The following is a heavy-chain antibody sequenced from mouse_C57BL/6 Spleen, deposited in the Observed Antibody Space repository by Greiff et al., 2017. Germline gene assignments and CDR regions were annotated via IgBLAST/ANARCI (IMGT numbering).Heavy chain of an antibody. V-gene: IGHV7-3*01. CDR2: IRNKANGYTT. Sequence: EVQLVESGGGLVQPGGSLSLSCAASGFTFTDYYMSWVRQPPGKALEWLGFIRNKANGYTTEYSASVKGRFTISRDNSQSILYLQMNALRAEDSATYYCARRGRYSLFDYWGQGTTLTVSS. CDR3: ARRGRYSLFDY. J-gene: IGHJ2*01. D-gene: IGHD6-1*01. CDR1: GFTFTDYY.